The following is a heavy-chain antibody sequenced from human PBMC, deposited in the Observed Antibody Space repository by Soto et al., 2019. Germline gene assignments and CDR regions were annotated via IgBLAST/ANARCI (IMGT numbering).Heavy chain of an antibody. J-gene: IGHJ4*02. CDR2: IYYSGST. CDR1: GGSISSSNYY. D-gene: IGHD5-12*01. Sequence: SETLSLTCSVSGGSISSSNYYWGWIRQPPGKGLEWIGSIYYSGSTYYNPSLKSRVTISVDTPKNQFSLKLSSVTAADTAVYYCAAGGGLPRYYWGQGTLVTVSS. CDR3: AAGGGLPRYY. V-gene: IGHV4-39*01.